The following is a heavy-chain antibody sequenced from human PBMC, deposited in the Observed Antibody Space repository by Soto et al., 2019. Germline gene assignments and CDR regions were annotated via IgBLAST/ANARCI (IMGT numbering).Heavy chain of an antibody. Sequence: EVQLLESGGGLVQPGESLRLSCAASGFTFKSYAMSWVRQAPGKGLEWVSEISGSGGSTYYGESVKGRFTISRDNSKKTLYLHMDRLRAEDTALYYCAKDSLFPFFWCGVVHDTFDVWGQGAMVTVSS. CDR3: AKDSLFPFFWCGVVHDTFDV. V-gene: IGHV3-23*01. CDR1: GFTFKSYA. CDR2: ISGSGGST. J-gene: IGHJ3*01. D-gene: IGHD3-3*01.